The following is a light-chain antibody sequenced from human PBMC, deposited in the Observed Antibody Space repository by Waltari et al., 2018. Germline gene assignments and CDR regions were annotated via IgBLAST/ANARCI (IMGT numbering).Light chain of an antibody. J-gene: IGLJ2*01. Sequence: QSVLTQPPSVSGAPGQRVTISCTGSGSTIGAGYDVHWYQQLPGTAPKLLIYGNSNRPSGVPDRFSGSKSGTSASLAISGLQAEDEADYHCQSYDSSLSDVVFGGGTKLTVL. CDR3: QSYDSSLSDVV. CDR1: GSTIGAGYD. CDR2: GNS. V-gene: IGLV1-40*01.